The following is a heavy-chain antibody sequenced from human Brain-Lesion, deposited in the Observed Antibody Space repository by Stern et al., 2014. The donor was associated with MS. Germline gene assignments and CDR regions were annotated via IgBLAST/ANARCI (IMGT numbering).Heavy chain of an antibody. CDR1: GGSFNHYY. V-gene: IGHV4-59*01. CDR2: IHYSGST. J-gene: IGHJ6*02. D-gene: IGHD5-12*01. CDR3: ARVGGYRGYERYSLVDYYYGMDV. Sequence: QVQLVESGPGLVKPSETLSLTFTVSGGSFNHYYWSWVRQPPGKGLEWIGYIHYSGSTNYNPSLQSRVTISLDTSKNQFSLELSTVTTADTAVYFCARVGGYRGYERYSLVDYYYGMDVWGQGSTVAVSS.